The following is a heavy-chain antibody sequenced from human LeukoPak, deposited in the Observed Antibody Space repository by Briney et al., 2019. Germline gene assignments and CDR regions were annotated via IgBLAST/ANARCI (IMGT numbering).Heavy chain of an antibody. CDR2: IYYSGST. CDR3: ASSVEYSSSSPPYYFDY. V-gene: IGHV4-61*08. CDR1: GGSISSGGYY. D-gene: IGHD6-6*01. Sequence: SQTLSLTCTVSGGSISSGGYYWSWIRQPPGKGLEWIGYIYYSGSTNYNPSLKSRVTISVDTSKNQFSLKLSSVTAADTAVYYCASSVEYSSSSPPYYFDYWGQGTLVTVSS. J-gene: IGHJ4*02.